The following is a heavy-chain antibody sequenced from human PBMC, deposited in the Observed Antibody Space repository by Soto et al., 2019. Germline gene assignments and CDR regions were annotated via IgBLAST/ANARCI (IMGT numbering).Heavy chain of an antibody. V-gene: IGHV3-66*01. CDR1: GFTVSSNY. J-gene: IGHJ6*03. D-gene: IGHD2-15*01. CDR3: AREAKFGGSPAYYMDV. CDR2: IYSGGTT. Sequence: GGSLRLSCAASGFTVSSNYMTWVRQAPGKGLEWVSVIYSGGTTYYADSVKGRFTISRDNSKNTLYPQMNSLRAEDTAVYYCAREAKFGGSPAYYMDVWGKGTTVTVSS.